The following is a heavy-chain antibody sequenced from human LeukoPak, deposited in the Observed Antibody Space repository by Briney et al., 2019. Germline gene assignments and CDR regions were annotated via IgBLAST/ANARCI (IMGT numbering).Heavy chain of an antibody. V-gene: IGHV3-30*04. CDR2: ISFDGSDK. D-gene: IGHD5-12*01. J-gene: IGHJ6*03. CDR1: GFTFSSYG. CDR3: AKGGGYEAQYYYYYLDV. Sequence: GGSLRLSCAASGFTFSSYGLHWVRQAPGKGLEWVAGISFDGSDKYYADSVKGRFTISRDNSKNTLYLQMKSLRAEDTAVYYCAKGGGYEAQYYYYYLDVWGKGTTVTISS.